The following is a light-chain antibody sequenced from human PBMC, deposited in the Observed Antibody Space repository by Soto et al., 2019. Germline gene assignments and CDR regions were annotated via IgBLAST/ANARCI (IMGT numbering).Light chain of an antibody. CDR1: SSDVGGYNY. CDR3: ASYTTTFSYV. V-gene: IGLV2-14*01. CDR2: DVS. Sequence: QSVLTQPASVSGSPGQSITISCTGTSSDVGGYNYVSWYQQHPGKAPKLMIYDVSNRPSGVSNRFSGSKSGNTVSLTSSGLQAEDEADYYCASYTTTFSYVFGSGTKLTVL. J-gene: IGLJ1*01.